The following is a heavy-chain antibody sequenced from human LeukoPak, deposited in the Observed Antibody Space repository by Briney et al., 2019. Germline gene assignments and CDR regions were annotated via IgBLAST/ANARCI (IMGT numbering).Heavy chain of an antibody. CDR3: TAGLGKTDHDY. J-gene: IGHJ4*02. D-gene: IGHD2-21*02. CDR2: LKSKHDGGTT. Sequence: ETLSLTCAVYGGSFSAYYWSWIRQAPGKGLEWVGRLKSKHDGGTTDYAALVKGRFSISRDALKNALYLQMNSLQSEDTAVYYCTAGLGKTDHDYWGQGTLVTVSS. V-gene: IGHV3-15*01. CDR1: GGSFSAYY.